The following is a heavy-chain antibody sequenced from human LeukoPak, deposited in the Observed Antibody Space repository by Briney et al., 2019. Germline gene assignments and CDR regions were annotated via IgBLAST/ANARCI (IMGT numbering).Heavy chain of an antibody. J-gene: IGHJ4*02. CDR1: GFTFSSYE. V-gene: IGHV3-48*03. Sequence: GGSLRLSCAASGFTFSSYEMNWVRQAPGKGLEWVSYISSSGSTIYYADSVKGRFTISRDNAKNSLYLQMNSLRAEDTAVYYCARDTAMALDHWGQGTLVTVSS. CDR2: ISSSGSTI. CDR3: ARDTAMALDH. D-gene: IGHD5-18*01.